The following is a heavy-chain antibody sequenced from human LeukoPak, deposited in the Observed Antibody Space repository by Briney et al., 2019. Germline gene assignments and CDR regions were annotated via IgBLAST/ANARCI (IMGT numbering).Heavy chain of an antibody. J-gene: IGHJ4*02. D-gene: IGHD1-14*01. CDR3: PKNRAYSRLNY. CDR1: GLTFSSSW. Sequence: PGGSLRLSCAVSGLTFSSSWMDWVRQAPGKGLEWVASINPDGNKKYSADSVKGRFTISRDNAENSLYLQMNSLRVEDTAFYYWPKNRAYSRLNYWGKGMLVTVSS. CDR2: INPDGNKK. V-gene: IGHV3-7*01.